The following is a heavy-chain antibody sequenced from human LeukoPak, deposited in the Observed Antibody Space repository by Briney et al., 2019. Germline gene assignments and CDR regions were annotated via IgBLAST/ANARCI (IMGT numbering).Heavy chain of an antibody. Sequence: PGGSLRLSCAASGFTFSTYGMHWVRQAPGKGLEWVAVISYDGSNKYYADSVKGRFTISRDNSKNTLYLQMNSLRAEDTAVYYCARDRVQYYDSSGYLIGVGMDVWGQGTTVTVSS. V-gene: IGHV3-30*03. D-gene: IGHD3-22*01. CDR3: ARDRVQYYDSSGYLIGVGMDV. CDR1: GFTFSTYG. CDR2: ISYDGSNK. J-gene: IGHJ6*02.